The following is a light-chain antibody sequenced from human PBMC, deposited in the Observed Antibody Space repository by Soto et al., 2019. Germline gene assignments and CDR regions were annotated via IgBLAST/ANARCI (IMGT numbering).Light chain of an antibody. J-gene: IGLJ1*01. Sequence: QPALTQPASVSVSPGQSITISCTGTSSDVGGYNYVSWYQQHPAKAPKVMIYDVSNQPSGVSNRFSGSKSGNTASLTISGLQAEDEADYYCYSYTSSSTYVFGNGTKVTVL. V-gene: IGLV2-14*03. CDR2: DVS. CDR1: SSDVGGYNY. CDR3: YSYTSSSTYV.